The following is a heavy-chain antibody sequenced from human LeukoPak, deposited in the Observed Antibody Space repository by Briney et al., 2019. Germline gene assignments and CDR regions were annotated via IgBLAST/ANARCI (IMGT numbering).Heavy chain of an antibody. Sequence: GGSLRLSCAASGFTFNSYAMTWVRQAPGKGLEWVSPISGNGGSTYYTDSVKGRFTISRDNSKITLYLQMNSLRAEDTATYYCAKDLRVIVVTYYMDVWGKGTTVTVSS. CDR1: GFTFNSYA. V-gene: IGHV3-23*01. J-gene: IGHJ6*03. CDR2: ISGNGGST. D-gene: IGHD2-2*01. CDR3: AKDLRVIVVTYYMDV.